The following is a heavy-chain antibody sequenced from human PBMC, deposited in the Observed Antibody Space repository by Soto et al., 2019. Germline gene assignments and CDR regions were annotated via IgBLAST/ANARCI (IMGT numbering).Heavy chain of an antibody. CDR2: ISSDGMTK. CDR1: GFAFSYNG. Sequence: PGGSLRLSCVASGFAFSYNGIHWVRQAPGKGLEWVGVISSDGMTKYYADSVKGRFTISRDNSKNTLFLQMDSLRPEDTAVYYCAKEIAVAGDLDYWGHGTLVTVSS. D-gene: IGHD6-19*01. CDR3: AKEIAVAGDLDY. J-gene: IGHJ4*01. V-gene: IGHV3-30*18.